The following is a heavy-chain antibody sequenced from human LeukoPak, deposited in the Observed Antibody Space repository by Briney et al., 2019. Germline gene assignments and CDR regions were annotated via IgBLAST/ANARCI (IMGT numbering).Heavy chain of an antibody. D-gene: IGHD4-17*01. Sequence: PGGSLRLSCAASGFTFSSYAMSWVRQAPGKGLEWVSAISGSGGSTYYADSVKGRFTISRDNSKNTLYLQMDSLRAEDTAVYYCAKVGGDYGDYVSFWYFDLWGRGTLVTVSS. J-gene: IGHJ2*01. V-gene: IGHV3-23*01. CDR3: AKVGGDYGDYVSFWYFDL. CDR1: GFTFSSYA. CDR2: ISGSGGST.